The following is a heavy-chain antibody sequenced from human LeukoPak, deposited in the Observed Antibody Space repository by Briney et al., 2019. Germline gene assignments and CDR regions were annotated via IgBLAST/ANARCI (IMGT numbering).Heavy chain of an antibody. V-gene: IGHV3-21*01. CDR1: GFSFSSYN. D-gene: IGHD3-22*01. CDR2: ISSSSSYI. CDR3: ARDLSESYYDSSGYYPFDY. Sequence: GGSLRLSCAASGFSFSSYNMNWVRQAPGKGLEWVSSISSSSSYIYYADSVKGRFTISRDNAKNSLYLQMNSQRAEDTAVYYCARDLSESYYDSSGYYPFDYWGQGTLVTVSS. J-gene: IGHJ4*02.